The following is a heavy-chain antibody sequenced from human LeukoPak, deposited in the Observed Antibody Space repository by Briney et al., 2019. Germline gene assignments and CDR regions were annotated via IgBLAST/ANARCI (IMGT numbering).Heavy chain of an antibody. Sequence: SETLSLTCTVSGGSINSSSYYWVWIRQSPEKGLEWIGTIYYTGSPYYNPSLKGLVTISIDTSKTQFSLKLSSATAAHTAVYYCARRAGYYGSGQTYWFDPWGQGTLVTVS. CDR2: IYYTGSP. CDR3: ARRAGYYGSGQTYWFDP. D-gene: IGHD3-10*01. CDR1: GGSINSSSYY. J-gene: IGHJ5*02. V-gene: IGHV4-39*01.